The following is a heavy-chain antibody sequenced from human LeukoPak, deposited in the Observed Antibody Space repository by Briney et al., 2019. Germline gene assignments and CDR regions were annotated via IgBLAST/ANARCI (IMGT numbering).Heavy chain of an antibody. CDR2: ISYDGNNK. J-gene: IGHJ6*04. V-gene: IGHV3-33*03. CDR3: AELGITMIGGV. D-gene: IGHD3-10*02. Sequence: GGSLRLSCAASGFTFSSYAMHWVRQAPGKGLEWVAVISYDGNNKYYAGSVKGRFTISRDNAKNSLYLQMNSLRAEDTAVYYCAELGITMIGGVWGKGTTVTISS. CDR1: GFTFSSYA.